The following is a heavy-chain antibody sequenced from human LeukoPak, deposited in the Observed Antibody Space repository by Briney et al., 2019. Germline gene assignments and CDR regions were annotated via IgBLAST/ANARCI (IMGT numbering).Heavy chain of an antibody. J-gene: IGHJ4*02. CDR2: IKSKTDGGTT. CDR3: TTTFNPDYGDYDY. CDR1: GFTFSNAW. D-gene: IGHD4-17*01. Sequence: GGSLRLSCAASGFTFSNAWMSWVRQAPGKGLEWVGRIKSKTDGGTTDYAAPVKGRFTISRDDSKNTLYLRMNSLKTEDTAVYYCTTTFNPDYGDYDYWGQGTLVTVSS. V-gene: IGHV3-15*01.